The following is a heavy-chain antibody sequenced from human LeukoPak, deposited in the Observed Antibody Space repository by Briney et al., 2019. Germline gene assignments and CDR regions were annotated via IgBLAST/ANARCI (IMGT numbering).Heavy chain of an antibody. CDR1: GGSISSYY. D-gene: IGHD6-19*01. CDR2: IYYSGST. V-gene: IGHV4-59*01. Sequence: PSETLSLTCTVSGGSISSYYWSWIRQPPGKGLEWIGYIYYSGSTNYNPSLKSRVTISVDTSKNQFSLKLSSVTAADTAVYYRARGPYGAVAYNWFDPWGQGTLVTVSS. J-gene: IGHJ5*02. CDR3: ARGPYGAVAYNWFDP.